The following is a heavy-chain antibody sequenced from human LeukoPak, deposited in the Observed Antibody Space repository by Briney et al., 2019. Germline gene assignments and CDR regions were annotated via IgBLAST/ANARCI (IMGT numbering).Heavy chain of an antibody. V-gene: IGHV3-21*01. CDR3: AGGIAVAVGLAY. D-gene: IGHD6-19*01. Sequence: PGGSLRLSCAASGFTFSSYSMNWVRQAPGKGLEWVSSISSSSSYIYYADSVKGRFTISRDNAKNSLYLQMNSLRAEDTAVYFCAGGIAVAVGLAYWGQGTLVTVSS. J-gene: IGHJ4*02. CDR1: GFTFSSYS. CDR2: ISSSSSYI.